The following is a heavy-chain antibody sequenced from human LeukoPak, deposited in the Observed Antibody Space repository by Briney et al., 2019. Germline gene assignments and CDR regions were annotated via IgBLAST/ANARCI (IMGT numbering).Heavy chain of an antibody. CDR3: AKDPYYYGSGSYVAD. CDR2: TSYDGNDT. J-gene: IGHJ4*02. V-gene: IGHV3-30*18. Sequence: PGGSLRLSCAASGFTLSTFGMHWVRQAPGKGLEWVAVTSYDGNDTYYADSVRGRFTVSRDNSKNTLYLQVNSLRAEDTAVYYCAKDPYYYGSGSYVADWGQGTLVTVSS. D-gene: IGHD3-10*01. CDR1: GFTLSTFG.